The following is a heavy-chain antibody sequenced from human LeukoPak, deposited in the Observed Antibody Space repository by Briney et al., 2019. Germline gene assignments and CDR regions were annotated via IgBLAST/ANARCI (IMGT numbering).Heavy chain of an antibody. CDR1: AFTFSGHG. J-gene: IGHJ4*02. CDR3: AKDHGHYALDY. Sequence: PGGSLRLSGAASAFTFSGHGMHWVRQAPGKGLEWVAFIQYEESSKYYADSVKGRFTISRDNSKNTLYLQMNSLRAEDTAAYYCAKDHGHYALDYWGQRTLVTVSS. CDR2: IQYEESSK. D-gene: IGHD4-17*01. V-gene: IGHV3-30*02.